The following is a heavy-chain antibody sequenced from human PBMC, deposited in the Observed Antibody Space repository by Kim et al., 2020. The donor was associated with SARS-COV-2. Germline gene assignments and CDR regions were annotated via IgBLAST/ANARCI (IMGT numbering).Heavy chain of an antibody. CDR1: GFVFSTFG. CDR3: AKFREVGIHDFVH. V-gene: IGHV3-23*01. CDR2: ISGNSKTT. J-gene: IGHJ4*02. Sequence: GGSLRLSCAASGFVFSTFGMNWVRQAPGKGLEWVSLISGNSKTTSYADSVKGRFTISRDNSKNTLYLQMNGLKVEDTAVYYCAKFREVGIHDFVHWGQGALVTVSS.